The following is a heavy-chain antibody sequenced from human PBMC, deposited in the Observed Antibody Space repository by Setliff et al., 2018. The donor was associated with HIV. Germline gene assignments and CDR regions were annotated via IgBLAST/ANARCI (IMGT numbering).Heavy chain of an antibody. J-gene: IGHJ4*02. V-gene: IGHV1-24*01. D-gene: IGHD5-18*01. CDR3: ATRTRWIQLSFDGIFDY. Sequence: WASVKVSCKISGYTLTEVSMHWVRQAPGKGLEWMGYFDPQDGKTIYAQKFQGRVTMTEDTSTYTAYMELSGLTSGDAAVYYCATRTRWIQLSFDGIFDYWGQGTPVTVSS. CDR2: FDPQDGKT. CDR1: GYTLTEVS.